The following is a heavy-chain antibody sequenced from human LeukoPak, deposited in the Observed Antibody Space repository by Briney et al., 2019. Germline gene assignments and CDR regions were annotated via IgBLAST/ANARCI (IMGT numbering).Heavy chain of an antibody. CDR2: INPGGST. D-gene: IGHD2-15*01. Sequence: NTSETLSLTCAVYGGTFSGYYWSWIRQSPGKGLEWIGEINPGGSTNYNPSLESRVIISVDTSKNQFSLKMDSVSAADTAVYYCATEDCSGGDCTSFDYWGQGTLVTVSS. V-gene: IGHV4-34*01. CDR3: ATEDCSGGDCTSFDY. CDR1: GGTFSGYY. J-gene: IGHJ4*02.